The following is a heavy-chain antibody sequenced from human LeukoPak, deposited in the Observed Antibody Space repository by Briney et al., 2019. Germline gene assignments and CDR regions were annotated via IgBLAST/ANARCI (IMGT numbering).Heavy chain of an antibody. CDR2: IYYSGST. CDR3: ARTYDFWSGPFDY. CDR1: GGSISSYY. J-gene: IGHJ4*02. V-gene: IGHV4-59*05. D-gene: IGHD3-3*01. Sequence: SETLSLTCTVSGGSISSYYWSWIRQPPGKGLEWIGSIYYSGSTYYNPSLKSRVTISVDTSKNQFSLKLSSVTAADTAVYYCARTYDFWSGPFDYWGQGTLVTVSS.